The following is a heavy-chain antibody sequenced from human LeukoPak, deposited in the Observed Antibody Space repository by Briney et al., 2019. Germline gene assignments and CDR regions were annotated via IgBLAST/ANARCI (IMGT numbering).Heavy chain of an antibody. CDR3: AKDAPWITMVRGVQLDY. CDR2: ISGSGGST. Sequence: GGSLRLSCAASGFTFSSYAMSWVRQAPGKGLEWVSAISGSGGSTYYADSVKGRFTISRDNSKNTLYLQMNSLRAEDTAVYYCAKDAPWITMVRGVQLDYWGQGTLVTVSS. D-gene: IGHD3-10*01. J-gene: IGHJ4*02. V-gene: IGHV3-23*01. CDR1: GFTFSSYA.